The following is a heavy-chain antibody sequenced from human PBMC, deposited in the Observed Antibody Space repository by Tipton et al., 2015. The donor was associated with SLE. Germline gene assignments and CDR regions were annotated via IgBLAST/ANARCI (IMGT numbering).Heavy chain of an antibody. D-gene: IGHD2-2*01. J-gene: IGHJ1*01. CDR2: IYYSGST. Sequence: LRLSCTVSGGSISSYYWSWIRQPPGKGLEWIGYIYYSGSTNYNPSLKSRVTISVDTSKNQFSLKLSSVTAADTAVYYCAKSLPEYQYRVEYFQHWGQGTLVTVSS. CDR1: GGSISSYY. V-gene: IGHV4-59*01. CDR3: AKSLPEYQYRVEYFQH.